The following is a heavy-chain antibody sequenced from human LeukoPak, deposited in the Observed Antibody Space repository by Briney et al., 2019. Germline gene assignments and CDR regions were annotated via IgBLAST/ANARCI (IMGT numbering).Heavy chain of an antibody. J-gene: IGHJ4*02. CDR1: GGTFSSYA. V-gene: IGHV1-69*01. CDR3: AREVGKDGYNLDDY. Sequence: GSSVKVSCKASGGTFSSYAISWVRQAPGQGLEWMGGIIPIFGTANYAQKFQGSVTITADESTSTAYMELSSLRSEDTAVYYCAREVGKDGYNLDDYWGQGTLVTVSS. D-gene: IGHD5-24*01. CDR2: IIPIFGTA.